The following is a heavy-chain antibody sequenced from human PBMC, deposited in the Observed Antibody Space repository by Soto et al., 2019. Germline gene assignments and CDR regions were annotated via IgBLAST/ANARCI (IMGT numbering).Heavy chain of an antibody. CDR3: TSEIFITMPENIVY. CDR1: GFTFSNAW. CDR2: IKSKTDGGTT. D-gene: IGHD3-10*01. J-gene: IGHJ4*02. V-gene: IGHV3-15*07. Sequence: PGGSLRLSCAASGFTFSNAWMNWVRQAPGKGLEWVGRIKSKTDGGTTDYAAPVKGRFTISRDDSKNTLYLQMNSLKTEDTAVYYCTSEIFITMPENIVYRGQGTLVNVSS.